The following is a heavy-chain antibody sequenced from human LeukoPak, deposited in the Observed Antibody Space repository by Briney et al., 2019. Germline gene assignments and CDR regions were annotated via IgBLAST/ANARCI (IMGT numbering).Heavy chain of an antibody. Sequence: GESLKISCKGSGYSFATYWIGWVRQMPGKGLEWMGIIYPGDSDTRYSPSFQGQVTISADKSISTAYLQWSSLKASDTAMYYCARHRRGYCSGGNCYGSYYFDYWGQGTLVAVSS. V-gene: IGHV5-51*01. CDR1: GYSFATYW. D-gene: IGHD2-15*01. J-gene: IGHJ4*02. CDR2: IYPGDSDT. CDR3: ARHRRGYCSGGNCYGSYYFDY.